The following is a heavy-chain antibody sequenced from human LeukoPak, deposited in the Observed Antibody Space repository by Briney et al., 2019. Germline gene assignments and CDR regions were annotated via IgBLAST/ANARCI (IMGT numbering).Heavy chain of an antibody. CDR2: ISPNSGAT. J-gene: IGHJ4*02. V-gene: IGHV1-2*06. Sequence: ASVKVSCKASGYTFTDYYVHWVRLVPGQGLECMGRISPNSGATNYAEKFRGRVTMARDTSINTVYMEMSSLRSDDTAVYYCAGDRWGRGSDYLDYWGQGTLVTVSS. CDR1: GYTFTDYY. D-gene: IGHD3-10*01. CDR3: AGDRWGRGSDYLDY.